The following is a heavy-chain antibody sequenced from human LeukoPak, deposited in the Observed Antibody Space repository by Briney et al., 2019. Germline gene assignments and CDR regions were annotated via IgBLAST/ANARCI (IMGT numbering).Heavy chain of an antibody. J-gene: IGHJ4*02. Sequence: SETLSLTCTVSGGSISSYYWSWIRQSPGKGLEWIGYIYYSGSTNYNPSLKSRVTISVDTSKNQFSLKLSSVTAADTAVYYCARHRPPGGSGSYGYFDYWGQGTLVTVSS. CDR2: IYYSGST. D-gene: IGHD3-10*01. CDR3: ARHRPPGGSGSYGYFDY. V-gene: IGHV4-59*08. CDR1: GGSISSYY.